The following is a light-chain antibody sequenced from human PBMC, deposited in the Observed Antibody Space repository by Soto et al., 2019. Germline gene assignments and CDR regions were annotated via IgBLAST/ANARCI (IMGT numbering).Light chain of an antibody. CDR3: QQSYTTPCT. CDR2: GAS. V-gene: IGKV1-39*01. Sequence: DIQMTQSPSSLSASVGDRVTITCRASQSISTYLHWYQQKPGKAPNLLIYGASNLQSGVPSRFSGSGSGTDFALTISSLHPEDFATYYCQQSYTTPCTFGQGTKLE. CDR1: QSISTY. J-gene: IGKJ2*02.